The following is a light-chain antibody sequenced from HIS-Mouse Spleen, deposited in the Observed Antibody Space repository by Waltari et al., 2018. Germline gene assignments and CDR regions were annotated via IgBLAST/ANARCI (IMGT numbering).Light chain of an antibody. J-gene: IGLJ3*02. V-gene: IGLV2-14*03. Sequence: QSALTQPASVSGSPGQSITISCTGTSSDVGGYNYVSWYQQHPGKAPKLMIYDVSSRPAVVSNRVSGSKSGNTASLTISGLQAEDEADYYCSSYTSSSTWVFGGGTKLTVL. CDR2: DVS. CDR1: SSDVGGYNY. CDR3: SSYTSSSTWV.